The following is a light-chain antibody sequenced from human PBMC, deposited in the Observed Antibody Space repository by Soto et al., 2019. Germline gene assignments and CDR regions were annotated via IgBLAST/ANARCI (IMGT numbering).Light chain of an antibody. J-gene: IGLJ1*01. CDR1: SSDVGGYNY. Sequence: QSALTQPASVSGSPGQSITMSCTGTSSDVGGYNYVSWYQQHPGKAPKLMIYGVSNRPSGVANRFSGSKSGNTASLTISRLQAEDEADYYCSSYTSSSTLYVFGTGTKLTVL. V-gene: IGLV2-14*01. CDR2: GVS. CDR3: SSYTSSSTLYV.